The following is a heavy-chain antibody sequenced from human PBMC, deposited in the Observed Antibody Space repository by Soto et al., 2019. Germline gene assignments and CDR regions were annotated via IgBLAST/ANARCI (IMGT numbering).Heavy chain of an antibody. CDR3: ARAVLPATAPFDY. CDR1: GGSISSYY. CDR2: IYYSGST. J-gene: IGHJ4*02. D-gene: IGHD2-2*01. Sequence: QVQLQESGPRLVKPSETLSLTCIVSGGSISSYYWSWIRQPPGKGLEWIGYIYYSGSTNSNPSLKIPFAITVDTSKNQFSLTLSSVTAADTAVYYCARAVLPATAPFDYWGQGTLVTVSS. V-gene: IGHV4-59*01.